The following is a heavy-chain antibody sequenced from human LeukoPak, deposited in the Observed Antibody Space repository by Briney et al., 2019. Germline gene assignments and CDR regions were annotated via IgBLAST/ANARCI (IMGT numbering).Heavy chain of an antibody. CDR1: GFSFSNYA. J-gene: IGHJ6*03. V-gene: IGHV3-23*01. Sequence: PGGSLRLSCAASGFSFSNYAMSWVRQAPGKGLEWVSAISGRDGSTYYAGSVKGRFTISRDNSKNTLYLQMNSLRAEDTAVYYCAKLGQDYDILTGYYIPPHYMDVWGKGTTVTVSS. CDR2: ISGRDGST. D-gene: IGHD3-9*01. CDR3: AKLGQDYDILTGYYIPPHYMDV.